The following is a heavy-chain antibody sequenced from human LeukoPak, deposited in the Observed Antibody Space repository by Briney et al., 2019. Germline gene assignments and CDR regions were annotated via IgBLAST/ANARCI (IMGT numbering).Heavy chain of an antibody. D-gene: IGHD4-17*01. V-gene: IGHV3-30-3*01. J-gene: IGHJ3*02. CDR3: ARDRVQGYGDYGDAFDI. CDR1: GFTFSSYA. Sequence: GGSLRLSCAASGFTFSSYAMHWVRQAPGKGLEWVAVISYDGSNKYYADSVKGRFTISRDNSKNTLYLQMNSLRAEDTAVYYCARDRVQGYGDYGDAFDIWGQGTMVTVSS. CDR2: ISYDGSNK.